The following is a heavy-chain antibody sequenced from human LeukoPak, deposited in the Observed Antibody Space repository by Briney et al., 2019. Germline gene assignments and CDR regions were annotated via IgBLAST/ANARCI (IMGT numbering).Heavy chain of an antibody. D-gene: IGHD6-19*01. V-gene: IGHV3-7*03. CDR1: GFPFSSYW. Sequence: SGGSLRLSCVASGFPFSSYWMSWVRQAPGKGLEWVATMSPDGTQKYYVDSVEGRFAVSRDNARNSLYLQMNSLRAEDTAVYYCARYFTAVASTVRLDYWGQGTLVTVSS. CDR2: MSPDGTQK. CDR3: ARYFTAVASTVRLDY. J-gene: IGHJ4*02.